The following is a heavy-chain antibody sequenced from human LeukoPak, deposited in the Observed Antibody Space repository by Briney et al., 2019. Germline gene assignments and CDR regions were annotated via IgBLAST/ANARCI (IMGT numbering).Heavy chain of an antibody. CDR2: ISSSSSTI. CDR3: ASGSHVGAGISGFDY. CDR1: GFTFSSYS. V-gene: IGHV3-48*01. J-gene: IGHJ4*02. Sequence: PGGSLRLSCAASGFTFSSYSMNWVRQAPGKGLEWVSYISSSSSTIYYADSVKGRFTISRDNAKNSLYPQMNSLRAEDTAVYYCASGSHVGAGISGFDYWGQGTLVTVSS. D-gene: IGHD1-26*01.